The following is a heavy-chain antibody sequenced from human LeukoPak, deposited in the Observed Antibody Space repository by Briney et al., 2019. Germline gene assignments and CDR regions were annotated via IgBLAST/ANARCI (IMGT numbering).Heavy chain of an antibody. V-gene: IGHV3-53*01. CDR2: IYSGGST. CDR1: GFTVSSNY. CDR3: ATPEGGYYYGMDV. Sequence: GGSLRLSCAASGFTVSSNYMSWVRQAPGKGLEWVSVIYSGGSTYYADSVKGRFTTSRDNSKNTLYLQMNSLRAEDTAVYYCATPEGGYYYGMDVWGQGTTVTVSS. J-gene: IGHJ6*02.